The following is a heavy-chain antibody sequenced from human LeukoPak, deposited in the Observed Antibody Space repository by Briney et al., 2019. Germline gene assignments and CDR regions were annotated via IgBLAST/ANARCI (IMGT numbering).Heavy chain of an antibody. J-gene: IGHJ4*02. D-gene: IGHD6-13*01. CDR1: GDSISSGDYS. CDR2: IYHSGST. Sequence: PSETLSLTCAVSGDSISSGDYSWSWIRQPPGKGLEWIGYIYHSGSTYYNPSLKSRVTISVDTSKNQFSLKLNSVTAADTAVYYCARLALVTIAPGDYWGQGTLVTVFS. V-gene: IGHV4-30-2*03. CDR3: ARLALVTIAPGDY.